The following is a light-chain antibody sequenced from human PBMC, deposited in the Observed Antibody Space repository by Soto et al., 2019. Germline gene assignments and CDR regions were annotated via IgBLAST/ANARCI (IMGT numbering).Light chain of an antibody. J-gene: IGLJ2*01. Sequence: QSALTQPPSASGSPGQSVTISCTGTSRDVGGYNYVSWYQQQPGKAPKLMIYEVSKRPSGVPDRVSVSKSGNTASLTVSGLQPGKEAVYYSASYASGDNLVFGGGTKLT. CDR1: SRDVGGYNY. CDR2: EVS. V-gene: IGLV2-8*01. CDR3: ASYASGDNLV.